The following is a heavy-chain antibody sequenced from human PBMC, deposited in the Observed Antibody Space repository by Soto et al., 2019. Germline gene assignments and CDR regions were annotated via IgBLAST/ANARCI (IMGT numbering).Heavy chain of an antibody. CDR2: IYYDGTT. J-gene: IGHJ4*02. D-gene: IGHD2-15*01. CDR3: AKVVVAATRHTDFDS. Sequence: SETLSLTCTVSGGSINSNNYYWAWIRQPPGKGLAWIASIYYDGTTYYNTSLKSRVTISRDTSKNQFSLRLTSMTAADTAVYYCAKVVVAATRHTDFDSWGQGTLVTVSS. CDR1: GGSINSNNYY. V-gene: IGHV4-39*02.